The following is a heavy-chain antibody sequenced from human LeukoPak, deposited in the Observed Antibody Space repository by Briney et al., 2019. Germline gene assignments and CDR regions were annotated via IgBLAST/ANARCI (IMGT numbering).Heavy chain of an antibody. J-gene: IGHJ2*01. CDR1: GYSISSGYY. V-gene: IGHV4-38-2*02. Sequence: SETLSLTCTVSGYSISSGYYWGWIRQPPGKGLEWIATIYHGGATYYNPSLKSRVIILVDTSKNQFSLKLSFVTASDTAVYYCAGVTWVWYFDFWGRGTLVTVSS. CDR3: AGVTWVWYFDF. CDR2: IYHGGAT. D-gene: IGHD4-23*01.